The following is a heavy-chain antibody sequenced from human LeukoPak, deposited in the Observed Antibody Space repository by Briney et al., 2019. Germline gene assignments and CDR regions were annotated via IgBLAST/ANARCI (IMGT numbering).Heavy chain of an antibody. Sequence: PSETLSLTCTVSGGSISSYYWSGIRQPPGKGLEWIGYIYYSGSTKYNPSLKSRVTISVDTSKNQFSLKLSSVTAADTAVYYCARRVDYYYYYYMDVWGRGTTVTVSS. V-gene: IGHV4-59*01. CDR2: IYYSGST. J-gene: IGHJ6*03. CDR3: ARRVDYYYYYYMDV. CDR1: GGSISSYY.